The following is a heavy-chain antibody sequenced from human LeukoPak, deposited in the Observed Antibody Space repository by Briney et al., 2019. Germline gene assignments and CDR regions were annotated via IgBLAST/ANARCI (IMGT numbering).Heavy chain of an antibody. Sequence: SETLSLTCTVSGGSISSYYWSWIRQPAGKGLEWIGRIYTSGSTNYNPSLKSRVTISVDKSKNQFSLKLSSVTAADTAVYYCARSSSTRLGDYYYYMDVWCKGTTVTVSS. CDR1: GGSISSYY. CDR2: IYTSGST. D-gene: IGHD2-2*01. J-gene: IGHJ6*03. CDR3: ARSSSTRLGDYYYYMDV. V-gene: IGHV4-4*07.